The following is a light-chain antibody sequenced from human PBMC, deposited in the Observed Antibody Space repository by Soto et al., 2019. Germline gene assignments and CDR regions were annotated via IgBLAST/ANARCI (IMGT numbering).Light chain of an antibody. CDR3: QQYSRNPLT. Sequence: DIQMTQSPSTLSASVGDRVTITCRASQSVNSWLAWYQQKPGEVPKLLIYKASNLESGVPSRFSGSGSGTEFTLTISSLQPDDFVTYYCQQYSRNPLTFGGGPKVEI. V-gene: IGKV1-5*03. CDR1: QSVNSW. CDR2: KAS. J-gene: IGKJ4*01.